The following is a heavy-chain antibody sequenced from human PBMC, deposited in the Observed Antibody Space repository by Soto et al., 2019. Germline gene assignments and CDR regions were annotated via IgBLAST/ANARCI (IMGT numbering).Heavy chain of an antibody. D-gene: IGHD6-19*01. CDR2: INAGNGNT. CDR1: GYTFTSYA. V-gene: IGHV1-3*01. CDR3: ARVSGWYYFDY. Sequence: QVQLVQSGAEVKKPGASVKVSCKASGYTFTSYAMHWVRQAPGQRLEWMGWINAGNGNTKYSQKFQGRVTITRDTSASTAYMELRSLRSVDTAVYYCARVSGWYYFDYWGQGTLVTVSS. J-gene: IGHJ4*02.